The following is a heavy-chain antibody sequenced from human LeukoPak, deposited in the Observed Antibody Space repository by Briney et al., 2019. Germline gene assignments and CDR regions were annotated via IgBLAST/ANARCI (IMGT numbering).Heavy chain of an antibody. V-gene: IGHV3-74*01. CDR3: ARDPYAYTTEFDY. D-gene: IGHD3-16*01. Sequence: GGSLSLSCAASGFIVSDYWVHWVRQAPGKGLVWVSRISSDGYNTDYADSVKGRFTISRDNAENTLYLQMNNLRAEDTAVYYSARDPYAYTTEFDYWGQGTLVTVSS. J-gene: IGHJ4*02. CDR1: GFIVSDYW. CDR2: ISSDGYNT.